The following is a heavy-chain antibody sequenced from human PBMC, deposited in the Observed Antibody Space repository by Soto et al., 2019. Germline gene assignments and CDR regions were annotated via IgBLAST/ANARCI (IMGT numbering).Heavy chain of an antibody. D-gene: IGHD3-16*02. V-gene: IGHV3-33*01. CDR1: GFTFSSYG. J-gene: IGHJ4*02. CDR3: SRDRLDYYVWGSYRYTGYFDY. Sequence: QVQLVESGGGVVQPGRSLRLSCAASGFTFSSYGMHWVRQAPGKGLEWVAVIWYDGSNKYYADSVKGRFTISRDNSKNTLYLQMNSLRAEDTAVYYCSRDRLDYYVWGSYRYTGYFDYWGQGTLVTVSS. CDR2: IWYDGSNK.